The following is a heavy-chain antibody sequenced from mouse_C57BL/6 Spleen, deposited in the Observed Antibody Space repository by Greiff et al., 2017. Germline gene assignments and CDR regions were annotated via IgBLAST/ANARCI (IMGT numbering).Heavy chain of an antibody. CDR3: ASPFITTVVEDFDY. J-gene: IGHJ2*01. CDR1: GYSFTDYN. CDR2: INPNYGTT. V-gene: IGHV1-39*01. D-gene: IGHD1-1*01. Sequence: VQLQQSGPELVKPGASVKISCKASGYSFTDYNMNWVKQSNGKSLEWIGVINPNYGTTSYNQKFKGKATLTVDQSSSTAYMQLNSLTSEDSAVYYGASPFITTVVEDFDYWGQGTTLTVSS.